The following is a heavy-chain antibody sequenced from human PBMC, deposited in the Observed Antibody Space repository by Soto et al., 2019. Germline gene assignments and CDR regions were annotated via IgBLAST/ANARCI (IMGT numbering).Heavy chain of an antibody. CDR1: GFTFSSYA. V-gene: IGHV3-30-3*01. D-gene: IGHD3-22*01. Sequence: ESGGGVVQPGRSLRLSCAASGFTFSSYAMHWVRQAPGKGLEWVAVISYDGSNKYYADSVKGRFTISRDNSKNTLYLQMNSLRAEDTAVYYCARDEYYYDSSGYFYYFDYWGQGTLVTVSS. J-gene: IGHJ4*02. CDR3: ARDEYYYDSSGYFYYFDY. CDR2: ISYDGSNK.